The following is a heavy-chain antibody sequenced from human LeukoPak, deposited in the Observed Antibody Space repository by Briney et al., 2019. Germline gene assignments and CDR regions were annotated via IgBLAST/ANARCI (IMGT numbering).Heavy chain of an antibody. J-gene: IGHJ3*02. CDR1: GYTFTSYY. CDR2: INPSGGST. D-gene: IGHD1-14*01. Sequence: ASVKVSCKASGYTFTSYYMHWVRQAPGQGLEWMGIINPSGGSTSYAQKFQGRVTMTRDMSTSTVYMELRSLRSEDTAVYYCAANRPPNNDAFDIWGQGTMVTVSS. CDR3: AANRPPNNDAFDI. V-gene: IGHV1-46*01.